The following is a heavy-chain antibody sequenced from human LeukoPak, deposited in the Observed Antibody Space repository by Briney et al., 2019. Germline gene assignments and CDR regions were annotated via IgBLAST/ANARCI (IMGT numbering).Heavy chain of an antibody. CDR3: ARDFRGPPLGLGYCSSISCREH. V-gene: IGHV3-30*03. J-gene: IGHJ3*01. CDR1: GFTFSSYG. Sequence: PGRSLRLSCAASGFTFSSYGMHWVRQAPGKGLEWVAVISYDGSNKYYADSVKGRFTISRDNSKNTLYLQMNSLRAEDTAVYYCARDFRGPPLGLGYCSSISCREHWGQGTLVTVSS. CDR2: ISYDGSNK. D-gene: IGHD2-2*01.